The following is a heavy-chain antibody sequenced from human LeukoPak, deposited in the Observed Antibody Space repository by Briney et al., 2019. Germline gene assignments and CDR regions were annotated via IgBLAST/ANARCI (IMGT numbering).Heavy chain of an antibody. CDR1: GGSISSSSYY. V-gene: IGHV4-39*07. CDR2: IYYSGST. CDR3: ASPNTYYYDVGNYFDY. J-gene: IGHJ4*02. D-gene: IGHD3-22*01. Sequence: SETLSLTCTVSGGSISSSSYYWGWIRQPPGKGLEWIGSIYYSGSTYYNPSLKSRVTISVDTSKNQFSLKLSSVTAADTAVYYCASPNTYYYDVGNYFDYWGQGTLVTVSS.